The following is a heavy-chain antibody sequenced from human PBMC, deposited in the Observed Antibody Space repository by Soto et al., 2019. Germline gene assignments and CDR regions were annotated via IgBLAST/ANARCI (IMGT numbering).Heavy chain of an antibody. CDR2: IYPSDSDT. V-gene: IGHV5-51*01. D-gene: IGHD3-3*01. Sequence: GELQKIRWSGAGGNIVGFWGGRVRKKPGKGLELMGIIYPSDSDTRYRPSFQGQVTISADKSISSAYLQWSSLRASDTAMYYCARGGVSTRTFDYWGQGTPVTVSS. CDR3: ARGGVSTRTFDY. J-gene: IGHJ4*02. CDR1: GGNIVGFW.